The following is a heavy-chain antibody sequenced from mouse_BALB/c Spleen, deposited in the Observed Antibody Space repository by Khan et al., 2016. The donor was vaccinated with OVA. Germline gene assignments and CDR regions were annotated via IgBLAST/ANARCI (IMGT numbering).Heavy chain of an antibody. CDR2: SNNDNY. CDR1: ISLSTSGMGL. Sequence: QVTLKESGPGLLQPSQTLSLACTFSGISLSTSGMGLSWLRKPSGKALECLASISNNDNYYNPSLKSRLTISKATSNHQVFLQLTRADTAESATYYWAGRERYDYWGQGTTLTVAS. D-gene: IGHD2-14*01. J-gene: IGHJ2*01. CDR3: GRERYDY. V-gene: IGHV8-5*01.